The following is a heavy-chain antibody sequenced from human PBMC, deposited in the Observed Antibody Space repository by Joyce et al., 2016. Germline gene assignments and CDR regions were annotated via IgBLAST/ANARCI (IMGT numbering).Heavy chain of an antibody. D-gene: IGHD3-10*01. Sequence: QVQLVQSGAAVREPGASLKVSCKASGYGFSSYAVQWVRQAPGQGLEWIGWIKPGNCGTGFAQNFLVRVIFTRDTSANTAYMEVISLRSEDTAVYFCARNHITMGHGDMWEAFDIWGQGTMVTVSS. V-gene: IGHV1-3*01. CDR1: GYGFSSYA. CDR2: IKPGNCGT. J-gene: IGHJ3*02. CDR3: ARNHITMGHGDMWEAFDI.